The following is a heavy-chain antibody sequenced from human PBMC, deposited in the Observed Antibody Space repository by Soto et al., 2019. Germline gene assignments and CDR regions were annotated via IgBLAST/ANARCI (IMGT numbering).Heavy chain of an antibody. CDR3: ARHAAAGTDY. J-gene: IGHJ4*02. CDR1: SGSISTYY. V-gene: IGHV4-59*01. CDR2: IYYTGST. D-gene: IGHD6-13*01. Sequence: SETLSLTCTVSSGSISTYYWSWIRQPPGKGLEWIGYIYYTGSTNYNPSLKTRVAISMDTSKNQFFLNLSSVTAADTAVYYCARHAAAGTDYWGQGTLVTVSS.